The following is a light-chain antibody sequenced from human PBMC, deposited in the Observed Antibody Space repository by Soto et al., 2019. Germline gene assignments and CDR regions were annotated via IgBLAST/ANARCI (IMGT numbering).Light chain of an antibody. J-gene: IGKJ5*01. CDR1: ENVRTK. CDR3: QQRGSWPPT. V-gene: IGKV3-11*01. Sequence: ETVMRQSPAILSVYLGEGATLSCRASENVRTKVAWYQQKPGQTPRVLIYGASLRASGIPDRFSGSGSGTDFTLTISSLEPEDFGVYYCQQRGSWPPTLGQGTRLEIK. CDR2: GAS.